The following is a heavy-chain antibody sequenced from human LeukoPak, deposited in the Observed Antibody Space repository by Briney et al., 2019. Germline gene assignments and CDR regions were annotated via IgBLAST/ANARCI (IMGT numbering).Heavy chain of an antibody. CDR2: IYTSGST. CDR1: GGSISSGSYY. V-gene: IGHV4-61*02. J-gene: IGHJ4*02. Sequence: SETLSLTCTVSGGSISSGSYYWGWLRQPAGKGLEWIGRIYTSGSTNYSPSLKSRVTISVDTSKNQFSLKLSSVTAADTAVYYCAREVVGATNDYWGQGTLVTVSS. CDR3: AREVVGATNDY. D-gene: IGHD1-26*01.